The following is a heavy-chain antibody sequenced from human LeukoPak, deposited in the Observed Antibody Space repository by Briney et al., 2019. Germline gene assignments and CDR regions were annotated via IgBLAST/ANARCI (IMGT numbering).Heavy chain of an antibody. CDR3: ARGGSYFAFDI. Sequence: SETLSLTCTVSGGSISNYYWSWIRQSPEKGLEWIGYMDKSGGTAYSPSLKSRVTISVDTSKNQFSLKLSSVTAADTAVYYCARGGSYFAFDIWGQGTMVTVSS. CDR1: GGSISNYY. D-gene: IGHD1-26*01. J-gene: IGHJ3*02. CDR2: MDKSGGT. V-gene: IGHV4-59*08.